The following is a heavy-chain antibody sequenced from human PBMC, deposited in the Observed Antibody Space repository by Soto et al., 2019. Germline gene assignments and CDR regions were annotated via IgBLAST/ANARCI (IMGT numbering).Heavy chain of an antibody. CDR1: GFTFSSYA. CDR2: ISYDGTNK. D-gene: IGHD2-21*02. CDR3: AKDRTASYYYYGMDV. V-gene: IGHV3-30*18. Sequence: QVQLVESGGGVVQPGRSLRLSCAASGFTFSSYARHWVRQAPGKGLEWMAVISYDGTNKYSADSVKGRFTISRDNSENTLYLQMNSLRVEDTAVYYCAKDRTASYYYYGMDVWGQGTTVTVSS. J-gene: IGHJ6*02.